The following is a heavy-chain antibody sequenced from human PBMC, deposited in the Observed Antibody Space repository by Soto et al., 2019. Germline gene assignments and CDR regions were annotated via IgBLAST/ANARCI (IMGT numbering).Heavy chain of an antibody. CDR2: VYYTGNT. CDR1: GVSVTTSYSY. J-gene: IGHJ4*02. CDR3: ARHPTHAEITAYARHYFDS. V-gene: IGHV4-39*01. D-gene: IGHD2-21*01. Sequence: QLQLQESGPGLVKPSETLSLTCTVSGVSVTTSYSYWGWIRQPPGKGLEWIGSVYYTGNTNYKPCLESRVTISVDPSKNQFSLILSSVTAADTAVYFCARHPTHAEITAYARHYFDSWGQGTLITVSS.